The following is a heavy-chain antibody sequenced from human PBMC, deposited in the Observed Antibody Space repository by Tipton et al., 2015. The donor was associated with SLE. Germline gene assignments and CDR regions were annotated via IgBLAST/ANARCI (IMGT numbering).Heavy chain of an antibody. V-gene: IGHV4-39*07. J-gene: IGHJ5*02. CDR3: ANDYGGSRGYDNCFDP. CDR2: MYFSGST. Sequence: TLSLTCTVSGDSISSSTYYWGWIRQPPGKGLEWIGNMYFSGSTYYSPSLKSRVTISVDTSKNQFSLKLSSVTAADTAVYYCANDYGGSRGYDNCFDPWGQGILVTVSS. CDR1: GDSISSSTYY. D-gene: IGHD5-12*01.